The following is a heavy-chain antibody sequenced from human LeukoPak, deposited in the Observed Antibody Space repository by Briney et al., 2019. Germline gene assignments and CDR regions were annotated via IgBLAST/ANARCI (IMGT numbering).Heavy chain of an antibody. CDR1: GYTFTSYD. Sequence: GASVKVSCKASGYTFTSYDITWVRQATGQGLEWMGWMSPDSGYTGYAQTFQGRVTLTRNTSVSTAFMELSSLRSEDTAVYYCARADTAMVTGAYYYYYMDVWGKGTTVTVSS. D-gene: IGHD5-18*01. CDR3: ARADTAMVTGAYYYYYMDV. J-gene: IGHJ6*03. CDR2: MSPDSGYT. V-gene: IGHV1-8*01.